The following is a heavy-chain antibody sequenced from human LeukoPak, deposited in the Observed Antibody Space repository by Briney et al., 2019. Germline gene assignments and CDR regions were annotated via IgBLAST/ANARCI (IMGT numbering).Heavy chain of an antibody. CDR2: ISGSGGST. CDR1: GFTFSSYA. D-gene: IGHD3-22*01. J-gene: IGHJ4*02. V-gene: IGHV3-23*01. Sequence: GASLRLSCAASGFTFSSYAMSWVRQAPGKGLEWVSAISGSGGSTYYADPVKGRFTISRDNSKNTLYLQMNSLRAEDTAVYYCARDEFYYYDSSGYPVDYWGQGTLVTVSS. CDR3: ARDEFYYYDSSGYPVDY.